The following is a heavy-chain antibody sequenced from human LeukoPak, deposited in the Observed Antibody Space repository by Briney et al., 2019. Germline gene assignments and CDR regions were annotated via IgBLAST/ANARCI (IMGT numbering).Heavy chain of an antibody. CDR1: GFTVSSNY. V-gene: IGHV3-53*01. Sequence: PGGSLRLSCAASGFTVSSNYMSWVRQAPGKGLEWVSVIYSGGSTYYADSVKGRFTISRDNAKNSLYLQMNSLRAGDTAVYYCARTKVNCSSTSCAQRNYYYGMDVWGQGTTVTVSS. CDR2: IYSGGST. CDR3: ARTKVNCSSTSCAQRNYYYGMDV. J-gene: IGHJ6*02. D-gene: IGHD2-2*01.